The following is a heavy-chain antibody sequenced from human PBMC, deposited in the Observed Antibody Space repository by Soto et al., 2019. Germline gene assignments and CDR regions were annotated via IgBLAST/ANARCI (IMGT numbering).Heavy chain of an antibody. CDR3: ARGRAGRYCSSTSCQASPQRSYYYYYYMDV. CDR1: GGSLSGYY. CDR2: INHSGST. J-gene: IGHJ6*03. Sequence: SETLSLTCAVYGGSLSGYYWSWIRQPPGKGLEWIGEINHSGSTNYNPSLKSRVTISVDTSKNQFSLKLSSVTAADTAVYYCARGRAGRYCSSTSCQASPQRSYYYYYYMDVWGKGTTVTVSS. V-gene: IGHV4-34*01. D-gene: IGHD2-2*01.